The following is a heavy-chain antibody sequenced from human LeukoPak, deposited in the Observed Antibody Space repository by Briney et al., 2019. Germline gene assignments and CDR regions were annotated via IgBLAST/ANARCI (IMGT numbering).Heavy chain of an antibody. V-gene: IGHV1-18*01. CDR3: ARFPFLRFLEWLPYYYYYMDV. CDR1: GYTFTSYG. J-gene: IGHJ6*03. Sequence: GASVKVSCKASGYTFTSYGISWVRQAPGQGLEWMGWISAYNGNTNYAQKLQGRVTMTTDTSTSTAYMELRSLRSDDTAVYYCARFPFLRFLEWLPYYYYYMDVWGKGTTVTVSS. D-gene: IGHD3-3*01. CDR2: ISAYNGNT.